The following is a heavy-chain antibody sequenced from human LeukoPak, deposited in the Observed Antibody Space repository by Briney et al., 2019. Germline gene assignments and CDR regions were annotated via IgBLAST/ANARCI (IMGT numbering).Heavy chain of an antibody. D-gene: IGHD1-1*01. V-gene: IGHV3-66*02. CDR1: GFTVSTNY. J-gene: IGHJ4*02. CDR3: ARAKGALEPSDY. CDR2: IYSGGSA. Sequence: PGGSLRLSCAASGFTVSTNYMSWVRQAPGKGLEWVSIIYSGGSAYYADSVRGRFTISRDNSKNTLYLQMNSLRAEDTAVYYCARAKGALEPSDYWGQGTLVTVSS.